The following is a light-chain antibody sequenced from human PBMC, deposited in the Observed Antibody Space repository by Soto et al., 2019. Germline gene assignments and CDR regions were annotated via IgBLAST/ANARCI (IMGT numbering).Light chain of an antibody. CDR3: QQSNSSPPT. Sequence: DIQMTQSPSALSASVGDRVTITCRASQSITNYLNWYQHKPGQAPNLLIYAASTLQAGVPSRFRGSGSGTDFTLTISRLQPEDFETYFCQQSNSSPPTFGGGTKVDIK. V-gene: IGKV1-39*01. CDR1: QSITNY. J-gene: IGKJ4*01. CDR2: AAS.